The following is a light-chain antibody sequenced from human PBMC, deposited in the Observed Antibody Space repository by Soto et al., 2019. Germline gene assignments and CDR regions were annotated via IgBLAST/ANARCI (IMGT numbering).Light chain of an antibody. CDR3: QQCNSYPWT. V-gene: IGKV1-5*01. CDR1: QSISRC. CDR2: DAS. Sequence: DIQMTHSPSTLSASVGDRVTITCRASQSISRCLAWYQQKPGKAPKLLIYDASTLESGVPSRFSGSGSGTEFILTISSLQPDDFATYYCQQCNSYPWTFGQGTKVDIK. J-gene: IGKJ1*01.